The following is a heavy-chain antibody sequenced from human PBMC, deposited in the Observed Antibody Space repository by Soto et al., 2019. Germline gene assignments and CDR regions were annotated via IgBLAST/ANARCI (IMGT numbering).Heavy chain of an antibody. D-gene: IGHD3-10*01. V-gene: IGHV3-74*03. J-gene: IGHJ4*02. Sequence: EVQLVESGGGLVQPGGSLRLSCAASGFDFSTYWMHWVRQAPGKGLVWVSRISGGGGTTYADSVEGRFTISRDNAKNILYLQMSSLREEDTAMYYCIRASGVAGTGEYFWGQGTLVTVSS. CDR3: IRASGVAGTGEYF. CDR2: ISGGGGT. CDR1: GFDFSTYW.